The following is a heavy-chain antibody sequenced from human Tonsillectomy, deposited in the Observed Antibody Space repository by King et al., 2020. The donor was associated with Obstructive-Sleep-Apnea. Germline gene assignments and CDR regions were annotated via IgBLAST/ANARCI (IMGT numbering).Heavy chain of an antibody. CDR3: ARRAGGAVGDV. V-gene: IGHV1-8*01. J-gene: IGHJ6*02. CDR1: GYTFTSYD. D-gene: IGHD6-19*01. Sequence: QLVQSGAEVKKPGASVNVSCKASGYTFTSYDINWVRQATGQGLEWMGWMNPNSGNTGYAQQFQGRVTMTRNTSITTAYMELSNLSSEDTALYYCARRAGGAVGDVWGQGTTVTVSS. CDR2: MNPNSGNT.